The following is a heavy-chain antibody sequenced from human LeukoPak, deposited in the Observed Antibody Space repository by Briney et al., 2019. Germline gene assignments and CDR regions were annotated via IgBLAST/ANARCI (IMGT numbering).Heavy chain of an antibody. J-gene: IGHJ3*02. V-gene: IGHV4-31*03. CDR1: GGSISSGGYY. Sequence: KPSETLSLTCTVSGGSISSGGYYWSWIRQHPGKGLEWIGYIYYSGSTYYNPSLKSRVTISVDTSKNQFSLKLSSVTAADTAVYYCARDPRHYCSGGSCYKGAFDIWGQGTMVTVS. D-gene: IGHD2-15*01. CDR3: ARDPRHYCSGGSCYKGAFDI. CDR2: IYYSGST.